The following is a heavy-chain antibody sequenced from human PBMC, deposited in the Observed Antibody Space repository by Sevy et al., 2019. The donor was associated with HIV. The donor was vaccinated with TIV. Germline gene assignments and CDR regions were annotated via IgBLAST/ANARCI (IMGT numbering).Heavy chain of an antibody. CDR1: GGSISSSNW. CDR3: ARDSHCSSTSCYFH. D-gene: IGHD2-2*01. Sequence: SETLSLTCAVSGGSISSSNWWSWVRQPPGKGLEWIGEIYRSGSTNYNPSLESRVTISVDKSKNQFSLKLSSVTAADTAVYYCARDSHCSSTSCYFHWGQGTLVTVSS. V-gene: IGHV4-4*02. J-gene: IGHJ4*02. CDR2: IYRSGST.